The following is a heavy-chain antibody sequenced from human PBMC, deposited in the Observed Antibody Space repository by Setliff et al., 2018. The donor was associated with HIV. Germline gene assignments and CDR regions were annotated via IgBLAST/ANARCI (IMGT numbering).Heavy chain of an antibody. J-gene: IGHJ3*02. D-gene: IGHD1-26*01. CDR2: INQSGST. V-gene: IGHV4-34*01. CDR3: ARGRRNEWELLLLAFDM. Sequence: SETLSLTCAVYAGSFSGYYWSWIRQPSGKGLEWIGEINQSGSTNYNPSLKSRVTISVDTSKNQFSLKLSAVTAADTAVYYCARGRRNEWELLLLAFDMWGQGTMVTVSS. CDR1: AGSFSGYY.